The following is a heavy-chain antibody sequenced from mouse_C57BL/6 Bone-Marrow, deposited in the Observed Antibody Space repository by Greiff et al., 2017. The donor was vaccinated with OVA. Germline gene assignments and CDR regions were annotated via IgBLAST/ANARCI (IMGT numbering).Heavy chain of an antibody. V-gene: IGHV1-55*01. CDR1: GYTFTSYW. D-gene: IGHD2-2*01. J-gene: IGHJ4*01. CDR3: ARRDPYGYLLYAMDY. Sequence: QVQLQQPGAELVKPGASVKMSCKASGYTFTSYWLTWVKQRPGQGLEWIGDIYPGSGSTNYNEKFKSKATLTVDTSSSPAYMQLSSLTSEDSAIYYCARRDPYGYLLYAMDYWGQGTSVTVSS. CDR2: IYPGSGST.